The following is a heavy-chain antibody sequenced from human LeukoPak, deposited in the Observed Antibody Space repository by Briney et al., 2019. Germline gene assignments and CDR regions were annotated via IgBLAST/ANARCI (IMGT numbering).Heavy chain of an antibody. CDR3: ARDYSYSSSWTPGYFDL. CDR2: IILDGTTT. D-gene: IGHD6-13*01. J-gene: IGHJ2*01. V-gene: IGHV3-74*03. Sequence: PGGSLRLSCVASGFTFNSYWMHWVRQAPGKGLVWVSRIILDGTTTTYADSVRGRFTISRDNAKNSLHLQMNSLRAEDTAVYYCARDYSYSSSWTPGYFDLWGRGTLVTVSS. CDR1: GFTFNSYW.